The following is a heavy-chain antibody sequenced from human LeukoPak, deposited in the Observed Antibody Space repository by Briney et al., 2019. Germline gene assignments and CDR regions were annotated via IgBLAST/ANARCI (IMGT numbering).Heavy chain of an antibody. V-gene: IGHV1-69*04. CDR3: ARDSWGYSSSWKVDY. D-gene: IGHD6-13*01. Sequence: SVKVSCKASGYTFTSYGISWVRQAPGQGLEWMGRIIPILGIANYAQKFQGRVTITADKSTSTAYMELSSLRSEDTAVYYCARDSWGYSSSWKVDYWGQGTLVTVSS. CDR2: IIPILGIA. J-gene: IGHJ4*02. CDR1: GYTFTSYG.